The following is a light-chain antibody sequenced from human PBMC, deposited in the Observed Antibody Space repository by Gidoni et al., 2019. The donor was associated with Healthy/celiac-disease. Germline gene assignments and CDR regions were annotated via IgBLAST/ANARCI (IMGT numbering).Light chain of an antibody. Sequence: DVVMTQSPLSLPVTLGQPASISCRSSQSLVYSDGNTYLNWFQQRPGQSPRRLIYKVSNRDSGVPDRFSGSGSVTDFTLKISRVEAEDVGVYYCMQGTHWPLCTFGQGTKLEIK. CDR2: KVS. V-gene: IGKV2-30*01. CDR1: QSLVYSDGNTY. J-gene: IGKJ2*02. CDR3: MQGTHWPLCT.